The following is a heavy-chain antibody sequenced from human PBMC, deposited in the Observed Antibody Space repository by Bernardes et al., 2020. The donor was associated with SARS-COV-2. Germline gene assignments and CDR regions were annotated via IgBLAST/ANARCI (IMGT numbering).Heavy chain of an antibody. D-gene: IGHD6-25*01. J-gene: IGHJ6*02. V-gene: IGHV1-2*02. CDR2: INPNSGGT. CDR1: GYTFTGYY. CDR3: ARARGIAAGGGMDV. Sequence: ASVKVSCKASGYTFTGYYMHWVRQAPGQGLEWMGWINPNSGGTNYAQKFQGSVTMTRDTSISTAYMELSRLRSDDTAVYYCARARGIAAGGGMDVWGQGTTVTVSS.